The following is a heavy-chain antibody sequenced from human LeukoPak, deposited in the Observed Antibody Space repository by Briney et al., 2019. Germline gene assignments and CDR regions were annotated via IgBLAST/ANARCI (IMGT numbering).Heavy chain of an antibody. D-gene: IGHD3-22*01. Sequence: GGSLRLSCAASGFTFSDHYMDWVRQAPGKGLEWVGRSRNKANSYTTEYAASVKGSFTVSRDDSKNSLYLQMNSLKTEDTAVYFCARNYYDSSRYYADYWGQGTLVTVSS. CDR2: SRNKANSYTT. J-gene: IGHJ4*02. V-gene: IGHV3-72*01. CDR1: GFTFSDHY. CDR3: ARNYYDSSRYYADY.